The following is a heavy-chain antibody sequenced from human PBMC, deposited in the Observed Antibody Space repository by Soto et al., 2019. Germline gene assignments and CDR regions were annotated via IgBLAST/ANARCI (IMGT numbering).Heavy chain of an antibody. J-gene: IGHJ5*02. CDR3: ARVITMIVVVEGRWFDP. D-gene: IGHD3-22*01. CDR1: GYTFTSYG. Sequence: ASVKVSCKASGYTFTSYGISWVRQAPGQGLEWMGWISAYNGNTNYAQKLQGRVTMTTDTSTSTAYMELRSLRSDDTAVYYCARVITMIVVVEGRWFDPWGQGTLVTVSS. V-gene: IGHV1-18*01. CDR2: ISAYNGNT.